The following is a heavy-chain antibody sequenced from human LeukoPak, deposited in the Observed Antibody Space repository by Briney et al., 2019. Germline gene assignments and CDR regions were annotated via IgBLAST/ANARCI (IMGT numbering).Heavy chain of an antibody. D-gene: IGHD5-12*01. Sequence: GGSLRLSCAASGFTFSSYAMSWVRQAPGRGLEWVSAISGSGGSTYYADSVKGRFTISRDNAKNSLYLQMNSLRAEDTAVYYCARDYKVLGGYDSYGMDVWGQGTTVTVSS. J-gene: IGHJ6*02. V-gene: IGHV3-23*01. CDR3: ARDYKVLGGYDSYGMDV. CDR2: ISGSGGST. CDR1: GFTFSSYA.